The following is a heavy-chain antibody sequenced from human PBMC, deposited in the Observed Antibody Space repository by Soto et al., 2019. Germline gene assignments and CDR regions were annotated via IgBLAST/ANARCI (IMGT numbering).Heavy chain of an antibody. CDR3: ARYYDSRGTYFDY. D-gene: IGHD3-22*01. CDR1: GFTFSSYG. Sequence: PGGSLRLSCAASGFTFSSYGMHWVRQAPGKGLEWVAVISYDGSNKYYADSVKGRFTISRDNSKNTLYLQMNSLRAEDTAVYYCARYYDSRGTYFDYWGQGTLVPVSS. J-gene: IGHJ4*02. CDR2: ISYDGSNK. V-gene: IGHV3-30*03.